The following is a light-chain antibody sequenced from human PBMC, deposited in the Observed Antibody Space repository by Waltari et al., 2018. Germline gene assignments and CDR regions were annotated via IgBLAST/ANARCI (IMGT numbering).Light chain of an antibody. CDR1: QAVTAEY. V-gene: IGKV3-20*01. CDR3: QQYGSSLRT. CDR2: RAS. J-gene: IGKJ1*01. Sequence: EIVLTQSPDTLSLSPGETATLSCRASQAVTAEYLAWYQQKPGQAPRLLIYRASSRATGIPDRFSGSGSGTDFTLTISRLEPEDFAVYYCQQYGSSLRTFGQGTKVEI.